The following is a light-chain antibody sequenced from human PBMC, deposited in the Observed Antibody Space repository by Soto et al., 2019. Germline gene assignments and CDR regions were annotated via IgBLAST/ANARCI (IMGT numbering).Light chain of an antibody. CDR3: QQYGTSPQT. CDR1: QSVNNNY. Sequence: EIVLTQSPATLSLSPGEIATLYCGAIQSVNNNYLAWYQQKPGLSPRLLIYDASSRATGIPDRFSGSGSGTDFTLTISRLEPEDFAVYSCQQYGTSPQTFGQGTKVEIK. J-gene: IGKJ1*01. CDR2: DAS. V-gene: IGKV3D-20*01.